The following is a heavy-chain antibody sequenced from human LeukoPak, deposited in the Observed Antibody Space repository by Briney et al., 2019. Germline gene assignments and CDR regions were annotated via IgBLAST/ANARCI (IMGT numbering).Heavy chain of an antibody. CDR3: TGTIRGANFYGMNV. J-gene: IGHJ6*02. CDR2: IRSKSNNYVT. D-gene: IGHD3-10*01. V-gene: IGHV3-73*01. Sequence: GRSLRLSCAASGFMFSDSPMHWVRQAPGKGLQWVARIRSKSNNYVTVYGASVKGRFTISRDDSKNMLYLQMNSLKAEDTAVYYCTGTIRGANFYGMNVWGQGTTVTVSS. CDR1: GFMFSDSP.